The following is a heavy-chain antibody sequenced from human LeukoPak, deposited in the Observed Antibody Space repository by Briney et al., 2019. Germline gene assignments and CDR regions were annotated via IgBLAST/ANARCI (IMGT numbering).Heavy chain of an antibody. V-gene: IGHV3-74*01. CDR2: TNGDGKTT. CDR3: ARVPYSSGWYHAFDI. J-gene: IGHJ3*02. D-gene: IGHD6-19*01. Sequence: PGGSLRLSCAASGFTFSSYWMHWVRQAPGKGLVWVSRTNGDGKTTNYAGSVKGRFTIYRDNAKNTLYLSMNSLRVEDRAVYYCARVPYSSGWYHAFDIWRQGTMVTVSS. CDR1: GFTFSSYW.